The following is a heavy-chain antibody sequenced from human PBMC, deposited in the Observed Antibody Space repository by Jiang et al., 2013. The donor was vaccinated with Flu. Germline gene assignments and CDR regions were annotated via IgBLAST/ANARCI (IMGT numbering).Heavy chain of an antibody. J-gene: IGHJ4*01. Sequence: GAEVKKPGASTKVSCKTSGYPFTNYGISWVRQAPGQGLEWMGWISTHKGDTKYARNFQDRVTLTRDTATGTAYMEMRSLRSNDTAVYYCARDVLVVVEASRSFAHWGQGTLVTVTS. D-gene: IGHD2-8*02. V-gene: IGHV1-18*01. CDR2: ISTHKGDT. CDR3: ARDVLVVVEASRSFAH. CDR1: GYPFTNYG.